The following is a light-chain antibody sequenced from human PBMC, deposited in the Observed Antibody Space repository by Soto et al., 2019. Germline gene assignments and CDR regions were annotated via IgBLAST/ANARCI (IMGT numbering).Light chain of an antibody. Sequence: QSVLTQPPSASGTPGQRVTISCSGSSSNIGSNYVYWYQQLPGTAPKLLIYRNNQRPSGVPDRFSGSKSGTSASLAISGLRSEGEADYYCAAWDDSLVGVVFGGGTKLTVL. CDR2: RNN. CDR3: AAWDDSLVGVV. J-gene: IGLJ2*01. V-gene: IGLV1-47*01. CDR1: SSNIGSNY.